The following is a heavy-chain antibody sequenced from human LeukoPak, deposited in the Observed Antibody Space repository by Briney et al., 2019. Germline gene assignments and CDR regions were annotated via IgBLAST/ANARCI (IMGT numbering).Heavy chain of an antibody. CDR2: INHSGST. D-gene: IGHD6-13*01. Sequence: PSETLSLTCAVYGGSFSGYYWSWIRQPPGKGLEWIGEINHSGSTNYNPSLKSRVTISVDTSKNQFSLKLSSVTAADTAVYYCAREGSSSWLYFDYWGQGTLVTVSS. CDR3: AREGSSSWLYFDY. V-gene: IGHV4-34*01. J-gene: IGHJ4*02. CDR1: GGSFSGYY.